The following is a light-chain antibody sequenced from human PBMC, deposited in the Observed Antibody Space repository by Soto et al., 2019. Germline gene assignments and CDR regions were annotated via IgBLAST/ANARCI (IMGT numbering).Light chain of an antibody. CDR3: QQRGNLPWT. J-gene: IGKJ1*01. CDR1: QSVSSY. Sequence: EIVLTQSPATLSLSPGERATLSCRASQSVSSYLAWYQQKPGQAPRLLIYDASNRATGIPARFSGSGSGTDFTRTISSLEPEDFAVYYCQQRGNLPWTFGQGTKVELK. CDR2: DAS. V-gene: IGKV3-11*01.